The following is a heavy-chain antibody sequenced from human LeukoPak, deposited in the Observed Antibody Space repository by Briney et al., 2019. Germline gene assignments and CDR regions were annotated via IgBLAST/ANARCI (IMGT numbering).Heavy chain of an antibody. CDR2: IYTSGST. CDR1: GGSISSYY. J-gene: IGHJ5*02. CDR3: ARDLYSSGWYNWFDP. Sequence: PSETLSLTCTVSGGSISSYYWSWIRQPAGKGLEWIGRIYTSGSTNYNPSLKSRVTMSVDTSKNQFSLKLSSVTAADTAVYYCARDLYSSGWYNWFDPWGQGTLVTVSS. V-gene: IGHV4-4*07. D-gene: IGHD6-19*01.